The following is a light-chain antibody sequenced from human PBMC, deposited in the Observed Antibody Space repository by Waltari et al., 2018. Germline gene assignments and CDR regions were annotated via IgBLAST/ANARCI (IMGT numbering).Light chain of an antibody. CDR2: DNN. J-gene: IGLJ2*01. CDR1: TSNIGAGHD. V-gene: IGLV1-40*01. CDR3: QSFDNMLSGGVV. Sequence: QSVLTQPPSVSGTPGQRVTISCSGSTSNIGAGHDVHWYQHLPGTAPKLLIYDNNNRPSGVPDRFSGSKSGTSASLAITGLQADDEADYFCQSFDNMLSGGVVFGGGTKLAVL.